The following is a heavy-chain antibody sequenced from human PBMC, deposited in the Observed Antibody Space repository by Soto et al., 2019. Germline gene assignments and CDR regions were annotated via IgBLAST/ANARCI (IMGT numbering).Heavy chain of an antibody. V-gene: IGHV5-51*01. CDR2: IYPGDSDT. D-gene: IGHD3-10*01. CDR1: GYSFTSYW. CDR3: ARPPCTMVRGGTSSYYYYGMDV. J-gene: IGHJ6*02. Sequence: PGESLKISCKGSGYSFTSYWIGWVRQMPGKGLEWMGIIYPGDSDTRYSPSFQGQVTISADKSISTAYLQWSSLKASDTAMYYCARPPCTMVRGGTSSYYYYGMDVWGQGTTVTVSS.